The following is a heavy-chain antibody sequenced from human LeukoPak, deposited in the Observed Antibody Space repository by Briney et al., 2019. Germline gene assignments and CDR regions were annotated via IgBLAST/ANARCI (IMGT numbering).Heavy chain of an antibody. J-gene: IGHJ3*02. Sequence: GGSLRLSCAASTFTFSSYAMNWVRQAPGKGLEWISHISGASVSIYYADSVKGRFTISRDNAKNSLYLQMNSLRTEDTAMYYCARATYYYDSVDAFDIWGQGTMVTVSS. V-gene: IGHV3-48*01. CDR3: ARATYYYDSVDAFDI. D-gene: IGHD3-10*01. CDR2: ISGASVSI. CDR1: TFTFSSYA.